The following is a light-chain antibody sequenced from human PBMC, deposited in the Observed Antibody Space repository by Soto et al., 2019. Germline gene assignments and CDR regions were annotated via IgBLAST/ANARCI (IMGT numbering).Light chain of an antibody. Sequence: QSVLTQPPSASGTPGQRVTISCSGSSSNIGSNYVYWYQQLPGTAPKLLIYRNNQRPSAVPDRFSGSKSGTSASLAISGLRSEDEADYYCAAWDDSLSVVFGGGTKLTVL. J-gene: IGLJ2*01. V-gene: IGLV1-47*01. CDR1: SSNIGSNY. CDR3: AAWDDSLSVV. CDR2: RNN.